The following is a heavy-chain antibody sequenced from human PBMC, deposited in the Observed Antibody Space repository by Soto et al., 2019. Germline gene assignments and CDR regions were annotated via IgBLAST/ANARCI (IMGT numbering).Heavy chain of an antibody. J-gene: IGHJ4*02. CDR1: GGSVSNSNYY. CDR2: VYYRGRS. V-gene: IGHV4-39*01. CDR3: VSQRTSVLTQAYFDY. Sequence: TLSLTCTVSGGSVSNSNYYWGWIRQSPGKGLEWIGSVYYRGRSYSKSSVKSRVTISVDTSKNQFSLNLNSVTASDTAVYFCVSQRTSVLTQAYFDYWGPGALVTVS. D-gene: IGHD2-8*01.